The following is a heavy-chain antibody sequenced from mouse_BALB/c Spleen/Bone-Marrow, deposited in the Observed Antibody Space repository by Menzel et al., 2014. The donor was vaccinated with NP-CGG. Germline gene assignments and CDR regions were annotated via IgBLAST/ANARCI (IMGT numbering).Heavy chain of an antibody. CDR2: ISSGGSYT. Sequence: EVKLVESGGGLVKPGGSLKLSCAASGFTFSSYAMSWVRQSPEKRLEGVAEISSGGSYTYYPDTVTGRFTIARDNAKNTLYLEMSSLRSEDTAMYYCARDSSGYFDYWGQGTTLTVSS. D-gene: IGHD3-1*01. CDR1: GFTFSSYA. J-gene: IGHJ2*01. V-gene: IGHV5-9-4*01. CDR3: ARDSSGYFDY.